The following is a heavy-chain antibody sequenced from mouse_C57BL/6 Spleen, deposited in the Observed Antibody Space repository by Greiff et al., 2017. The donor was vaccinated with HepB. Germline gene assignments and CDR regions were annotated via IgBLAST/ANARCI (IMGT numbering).Heavy chain of an antibody. V-gene: IGHV5-17*01. D-gene: IGHD1-1*01. CDR1: GFTFSDYG. J-gene: IGHJ4*01. CDR2: ISSGSSTI. CDR3: ARNGRDYAMDY. Sequence: EVQLVESGGGLVKPGGSLKLSCAASGFTFSDYGMHWVRQAPEKGLEWVAYISSGSSTIYYADTVKGRFTISRDNAKNTLFLQMTSLRSEDTAMYYCARNGRDYAMDYWGQGTSVTVSS.